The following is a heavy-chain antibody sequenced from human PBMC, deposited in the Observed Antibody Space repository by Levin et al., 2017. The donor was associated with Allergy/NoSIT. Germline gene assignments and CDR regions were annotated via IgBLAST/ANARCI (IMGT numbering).Heavy chain of an antibody. CDR1: GFTFDDYG. CDR3: ARDPILLWFGELSGQNGMDV. D-gene: IGHD3-10*01. Sequence: PGGSLRLSCAASGFTFDDYGMSWVRQAPGKGLEWVSGINWNGGSTGYADSVKGRFTISRDNAKNSLYLQMNSLRAEDTALYYCARDPILLWFGELSGQNGMDVWGQGTTVTVSS. CDR2: INWNGGST. V-gene: IGHV3-20*04. J-gene: IGHJ6*02.